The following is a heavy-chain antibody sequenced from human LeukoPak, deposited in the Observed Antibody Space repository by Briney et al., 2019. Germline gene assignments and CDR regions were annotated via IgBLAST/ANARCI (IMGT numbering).Heavy chain of an antibody. CDR2: INHSGST. D-gene: IGHD3-3*01. Sequence: PSETLSLTCAVYGGSFSGYYWSWIRQPPGKGLEWIGEINHSGSTNYNPSLKSRVTISVDTSKNQFSLKLSSVTAADTAVYYCASFPYYDFWSGYYGTMDVWGKGTTVTVSS. CDR3: ASFPYYDFWSGYYGTMDV. CDR1: GGSFSGYY. V-gene: IGHV4-34*01. J-gene: IGHJ6*03.